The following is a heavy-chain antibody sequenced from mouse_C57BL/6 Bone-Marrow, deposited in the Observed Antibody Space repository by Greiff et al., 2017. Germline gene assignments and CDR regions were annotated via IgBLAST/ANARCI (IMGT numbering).Heavy chain of an antibody. D-gene: IGHD2-1*01. Sequence: QVQLQQSGPELVKPGASVKISCKASGYAFSDSWMNWVKQRPGKGLEWIGRIYPGDGDTNYNGKFKGKATLTADKSSSPAYLQLSRLTSEDSAVYGGRSPSGGKWAMDYWGQGTVVTVSA. CDR3: RSPSGGKWAMDY. J-gene: IGHJ4*01. V-gene: IGHV1-82*01. CDR2: IYPGDGDT. CDR1: GYAFSDSW.